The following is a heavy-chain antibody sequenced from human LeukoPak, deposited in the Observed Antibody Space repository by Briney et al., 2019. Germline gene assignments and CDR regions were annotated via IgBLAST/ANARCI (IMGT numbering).Heavy chain of an antibody. V-gene: IGHV4-59*12. CDR3: ARGRAGYCSSTSCAKQKFDP. D-gene: IGHD2-2*01. Sequence: PSETLSLTCTVSGGSISSYYWSWIRQPPGKGLEWIGYIYYSGSTNYNPSLKSRVTISVDTSKNQFSLKLSSVTAADTAVYYCARGRAGYCSSTSCAKQKFDPWGQGTLVTVSS. CDR1: GGSISSYY. CDR2: IYYSGST. J-gene: IGHJ5*02.